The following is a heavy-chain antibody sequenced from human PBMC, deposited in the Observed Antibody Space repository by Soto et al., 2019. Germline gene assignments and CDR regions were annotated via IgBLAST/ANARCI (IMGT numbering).Heavy chain of an antibody. CDR1: GFTFSSYS. J-gene: IGHJ3*02. D-gene: IGHD4-17*01. CDR3: ARDCYGDYRGAFDI. V-gene: IGHV3-21*01. Sequence: VQLVESGGGLVKPGGSLRLSCAASGFTFSSYSMNWVRQAPGKGLEWVSSISSSSSYIYYADSVKGRFTISRDNAKNSLYLQMNSLRAEDTAVYYCARDCYGDYRGAFDIWGQGTMVTVSS. CDR2: ISSSSSYI.